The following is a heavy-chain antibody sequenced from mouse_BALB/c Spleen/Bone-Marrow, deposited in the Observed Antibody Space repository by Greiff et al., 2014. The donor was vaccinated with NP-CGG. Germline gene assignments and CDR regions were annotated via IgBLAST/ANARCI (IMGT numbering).Heavy chain of an antibody. D-gene: IGHD1-1*01. Sequence: VQLQQSGAELVRPGASVKLSCKASGYTYTCYWINWVKQRPGQGLEWIGNIYPSDSYTNYNQKFKDKATLTVDKSSSTAYMQLSSPTSEDSAVYYCTRPGYFYGSGPYAMDYWGQGTSVTVSS. CDR1: GYTYTCYW. CDR3: TRPGYFYGSGPYAMDY. J-gene: IGHJ4*01. V-gene: IGHV1-69*02. CDR2: IYPSDSYT.